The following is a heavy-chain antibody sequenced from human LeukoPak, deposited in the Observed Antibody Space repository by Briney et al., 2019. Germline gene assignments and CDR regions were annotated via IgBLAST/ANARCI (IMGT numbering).Heavy chain of an antibody. CDR2: IYSGGST. D-gene: IGHD6-25*01. V-gene: IGHV3-53*01. Sequence: PGGSLRLSCAASGFTVSSNYMSWVRQAPGKGLEWVSVIYSGGSTYYADSVKGRFTISRDNSKNTLYLQMNSLRAEDTAVYYCASSKGTLAAYYYYGMDVWGQGTTVTVSS. J-gene: IGHJ6*02. CDR3: ASSKGTLAAYYYYGMDV. CDR1: GFTVSSNY.